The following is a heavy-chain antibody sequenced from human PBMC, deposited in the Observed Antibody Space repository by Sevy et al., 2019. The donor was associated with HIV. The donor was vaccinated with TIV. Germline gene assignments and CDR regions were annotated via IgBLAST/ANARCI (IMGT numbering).Heavy chain of an antibody. V-gene: IGHV3-23*01. CDR2: ISGSGGST. D-gene: IGHD3-10*01. Sequence: GGSLRLSCAASGFTFSSYAMSWVRQAPGKGLEWVSAISGSGGSTYYADSVKGRFTISRDNSKNTLYLQMNSLRAEETAVYSGGGGGYGSGSPTYFDYWGQGTLVTVSS. J-gene: IGHJ4*02. CDR3: GGGGYGSGSPTYFDY. CDR1: GFTFSSYA.